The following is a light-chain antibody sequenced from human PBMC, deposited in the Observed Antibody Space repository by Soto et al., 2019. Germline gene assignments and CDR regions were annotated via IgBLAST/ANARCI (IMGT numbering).Light chain of an antibody. J-gene: IGKJ1*01. CDR2: GAS. Sequence: EIVLRQSPGTLSLSPGERATLSCRASQSVSNNYLAWYQQKPGQAPRLLIYGASSRATGIPDRFSGSGSGTEFTLTIGSLQSEDSAVYYCQQYQNLWTFGQGTKV. CDR1: QSVSNNY. CDR3: QQYQNLWT. V-gene: IGKV3-20*01.